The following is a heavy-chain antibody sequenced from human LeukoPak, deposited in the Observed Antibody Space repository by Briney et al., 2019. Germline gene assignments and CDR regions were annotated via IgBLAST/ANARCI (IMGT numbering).Heavy chain of an antibody. V-gene: IGHV4-4*09. D-gene: IGHD1-1*01. CDR2: IYTSGST. J-gene: IGHJ4*02. CDR3: AGTGTTHFDY. CDR1: GGSISSYY. Sequence: SATLSLTCTVAGGSISSYYWSWLRQPPGKGLEWIGYIYTSGSTTYNPSFKSRVTISVDTSNNTFSLKLSSVPAADTAVYYWAGTGTTHFDYGAREPWSPSPQ.